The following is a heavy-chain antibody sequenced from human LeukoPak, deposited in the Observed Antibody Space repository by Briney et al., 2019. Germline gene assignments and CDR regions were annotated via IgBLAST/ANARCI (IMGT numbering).Heavy chain of an antibody. CDR3: VRSGYCYGGTCHSGAFDI. CDR2: ISAYNGNT. Sequence: ASVRVSCKASGYTFTSYGISWVRQAPGQGLEWMGWISAYNGNTNYAQKLQGRVTMTTDTSTSTAYMELRSLRSDDTAVYYCVRSGYCYGGTCHSGAFDIWGQGTVVTVSS. V-gene: IGHV1-18*01. CDR1: GYTFTSYG. J-gene: IGHJ3*02. D-gene: IGHD2-15*01.